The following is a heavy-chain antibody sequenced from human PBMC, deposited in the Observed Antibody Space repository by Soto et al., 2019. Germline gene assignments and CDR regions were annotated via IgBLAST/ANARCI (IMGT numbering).Heavy chain of an antibody. J-gene: IGHJ4*02. Sequence: GGSLRLSCAASGFTFSSYWMHWVRQAPGKGLVWVSRINSDGSSTSYADSVKGRFTVSRDNAKNTLYLQMNSLRAEDTAVYYCARGRSGWLGFDYWGQGALVTVSS. D-gene: IGHD6-19*01. CDR3: ARGRSGWLGFDY. CDR1: GFTFSSYW. CDR2: INSDGSST. V-gene: IGHV3-74*01.